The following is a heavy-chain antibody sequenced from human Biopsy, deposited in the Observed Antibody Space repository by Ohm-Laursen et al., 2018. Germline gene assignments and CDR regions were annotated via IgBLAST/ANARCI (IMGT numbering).Heavy chain of an antibody. CDR1: GYSFSTYD. V-gene: IGHV1-8*01. Sequence: ASVKVSYKASGYSFSTYDVNWVRQARGQGLEWMGWMIPSSGKTGYAQRFQGRVTLTMNTSISTAYMELSGLRSEDTAVYFCARGYSRRVSIFEASIYWFDTWGQGTLVTVSS. CDR2: MIPSSGKT. CDR3: ARGYSRRVSIFEASIYWFDT. J-gene: IGHJ5*02. D-gene: IGHD6-6*01.